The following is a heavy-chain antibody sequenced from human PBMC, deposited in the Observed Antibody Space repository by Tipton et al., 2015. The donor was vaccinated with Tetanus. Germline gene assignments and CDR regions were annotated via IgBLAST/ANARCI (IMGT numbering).Heavy chain of an antibody. Sequence: TLSLTCTVSGGSVRSGSYYWNWIRQPPGKGLEWIGYISYSGSTNSNYSLKSRITISQDTSKNQFSLKLTSVTAADTAVYYCARTTRRWLHPDNWGQGTLVTVSS. J-gene: IGHJ4*02. CDR3: ARTTRRWLHPDN. D-gene: IGHD5-24*01. CDR2: ISYSGST. V-gene: IGHV4-61*01. CDR1: GGSVRSGSYY.